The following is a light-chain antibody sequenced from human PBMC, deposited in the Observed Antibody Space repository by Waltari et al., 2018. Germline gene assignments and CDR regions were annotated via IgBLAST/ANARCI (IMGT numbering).Light chain of an antibody. J-gene: IGLJ3*02. CDR3: AAWDDRLSVV. CDR1: SSNIGSNY. V-gene: IGLV1-47*01. Sequence: QSVLTQPPSASGTPGQRVTISCSGSSSNIGSNYVYWYQQLPGTAPKLLIYMNKQRPSGVPDRFSGSKFGTSASLAISGLRSEDEADYYWAAWDDRLSVVFGGGTKLTVL. CDR2: MNK.